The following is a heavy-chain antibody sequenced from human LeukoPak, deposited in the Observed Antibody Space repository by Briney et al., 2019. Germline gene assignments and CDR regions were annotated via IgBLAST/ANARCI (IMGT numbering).Heavy chain of an antibody. D-gene: IGHD1-1*01. CDR1: GGSISGYY. V-gene: IGHV4-59*01. J-gene: IGHJ5*02. Sequence: PSETLSLTCTVSGGSISGYYWSWVRQPPGKGLEWIGYIYDSGTTNYNPSLKSRVTISEDTSKNQFSLQLSSVTAADTAVYYCARKVESKWFDPWGQGTLVTVSS. CDR3: ARKVESKWFDP. CDR2: IYDSGTT.